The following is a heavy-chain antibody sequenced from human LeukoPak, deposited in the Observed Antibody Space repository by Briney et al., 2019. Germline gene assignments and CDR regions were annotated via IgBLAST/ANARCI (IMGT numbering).Heavy chain of an antibody. CDR3: ARTSSFTLIRGLDQ. CDR1: GFSLSISGMY. CDR2: IDWDDDK. J-gene: IGHJ4*02. D-gene: IGHD3-10*01. V-gene: IGHV2-70*11. Sequence: SGPALVKPTQTLTLTCTFSGFSLSISGMYVTWIRQPPGKALEWLARIDWDDDKYSSTSLKTRLTISKDTSKNQVVLTMTNMDPVDTATYYCARTSSFTLIRGLDQWGQGTLVTVSS.